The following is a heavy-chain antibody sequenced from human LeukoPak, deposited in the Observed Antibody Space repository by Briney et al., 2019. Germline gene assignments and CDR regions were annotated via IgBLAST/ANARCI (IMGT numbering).Heavy chain of an antibody. CDR2: ISGSSPIMSSSRSTI. CDR1: GFTFSSYS. D-gene: IGHD3-9*01. CDR3: AGSDTTGYLPREWDYWYFDL. J-gene: IGHJ2*01. Sequence: GGSLRLSCAASGFTFSSYSMNWVRQAPGKGLEWVSYISGSSPIMSSSRSTIYYADSVKGRFTISRDNAKNSLYLQMNSLRAEDTAVYYCAGSDTTGYLPREWDYWYFDLWGRGTLVTVSS. V-gene: IGHV3-48*04.